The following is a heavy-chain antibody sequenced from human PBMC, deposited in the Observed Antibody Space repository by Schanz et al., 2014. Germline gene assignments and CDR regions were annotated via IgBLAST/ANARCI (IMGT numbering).Heavy chain of an antibody. V-gene: IGHV3-74*01. Sequence: EVQLVESGGGLVQPWGSLRLSCAASTFTFSSYWMHWVRQAPGKGLVWVSRIDRDGSRTNYADSVKGRFTISRDNAKSTVYLQMNSLGVEDMAVYYCARGGYSYGSGYYAMDVWGQGTAVTVSS. D-gene: IGHD5-18*01. CDR1: TFTFSSYW. CDR2: IDRDGSRT. J-gene: IGHJ6*02. CDR3: ARGGYSYGSGYYAMDV.